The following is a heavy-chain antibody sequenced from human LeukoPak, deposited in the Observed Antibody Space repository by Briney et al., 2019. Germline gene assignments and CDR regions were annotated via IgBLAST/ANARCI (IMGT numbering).Heavy chain of an antibody. CDR1: GFTFSSYG. CDR3: AREMLGGLYGSGSYYNSPPPPCFDY. D-gene: IGHD3-10*01. V-gene: IGHV3-33*01. J-gene: IGHJ4*02. Sequence: PGGSLRLSCAASGFTFSSYGMHWVRQAPGKGLEWVAVIWFDGSNKYYADSVKGRFTISRDNSKNSLYLQMNSLRAEDTAVYYCAREMLGGLYGSGSYYNSPPPPCFDYWGQGTLVTVSS. CDR2: IWFDGSNK.